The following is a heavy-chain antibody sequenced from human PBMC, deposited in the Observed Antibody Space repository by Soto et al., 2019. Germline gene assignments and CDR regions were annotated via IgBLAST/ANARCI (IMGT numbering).Heavy chain of an antibody. D-gene: IGHD2-21*02. CDR2: INAGNGNT. V-gene: IGHV1-3*01. CDR3: ARDASAWVTYNWFDP. CDR1: GYTFTSYA. Sequence: GASVKVSCKASGYTFTSYAMHWVRQAPGQRLEWMGWINAGNGNTKYSQKFQGRVTITRDTSASTAYMELTSLRSEDTAVYYCARDASAWVTYNWFDPWGQGALVTVSS. J-gene: IGHJ5*02.